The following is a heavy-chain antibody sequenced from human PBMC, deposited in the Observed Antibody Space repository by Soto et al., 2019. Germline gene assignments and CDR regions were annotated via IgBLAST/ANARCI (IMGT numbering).Heavy chain of an antibody. V-gene: IGHV4-31*03. CDR1: GGSISSGGYY. CDR2: IYYSGST. Sequence: SETLSLTCTVSGGSISSGGYYWSWIRQHPGKGLEWIGYIYYSGSTYYNPSLKSRVTISVDTSKNQFSLKLSSVTAADTAVYYCARDCGLLWLGDTRVYGMDVWGQGTTVTVSS. J-gene: IGHJ6*02. CDR3: ARDCGLLWLGDTRVYGMDV. D-gene: IGHD3-10*01.